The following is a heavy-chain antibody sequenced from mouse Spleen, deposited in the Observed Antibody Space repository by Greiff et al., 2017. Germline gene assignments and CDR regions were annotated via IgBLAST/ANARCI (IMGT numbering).Heavy chain of an antibody. J-gene: IGHJ1*03. V-gene: IGHV7-3*01. CDR1: GFTFTDYY. CDR2: IRHKANGYTT. CDR3: ARYRDYDYWYFDV. D-gene: IGHD2-4*01. Sequence: EVQRVESGGGLVQPGGSLSLSCAASGFTFTDYYMSWVRQPPGKALEWLGFIRHKANGYTTEYSASVKGRFTISRDNSQSILYLQMNALRAEDSATYYCARYRDYDYWYFDVWGTGTTVTVSS.